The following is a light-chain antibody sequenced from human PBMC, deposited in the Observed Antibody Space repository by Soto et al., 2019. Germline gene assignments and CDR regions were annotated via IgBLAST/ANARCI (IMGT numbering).Light chain of an antibody. V-gene: IGKV3-11*01. Sequence: EIVLTQSPATLSFSAGERATLSCRASQSVNTNVAWYQQVPGQVPRLLIYDASNRATGIPARFSGSGSGTDFTLTISSLEPEDFAVYYCQHRSNWPRVLFGPGTKVDFK. CDR2: DAS. CDR1: QSVNTN. CDR3: QHRSNWPRVL. J-gene: IGKJ3*01.